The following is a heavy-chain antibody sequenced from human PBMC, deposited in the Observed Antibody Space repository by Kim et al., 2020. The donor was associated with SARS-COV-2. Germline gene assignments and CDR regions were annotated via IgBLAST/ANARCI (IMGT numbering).Heavy chain of an antibody. V-gene: IGHV4-34*01. J-gene: IGHJ4*02. CDR1: GGSFSGYY. CDR2: INHSGST. CDR3: ARVRIAARPPPWYFDY. Sequence: SETLSLTCAVYGGSFSGYYWSWIRQPPGKGLEWIGEINHSGSTNYNPSLKSRVTISVDTSKNQFSLKLSSVTAADTAVYYCARVRIAARPPPWYFDYWGQGTLVTVSS. D-gene: IGHD6-6*01.